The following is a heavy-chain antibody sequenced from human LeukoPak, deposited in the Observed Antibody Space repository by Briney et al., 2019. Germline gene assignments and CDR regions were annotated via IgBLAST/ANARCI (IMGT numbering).Heavy chain of an antibody. J-gene: IGHJ5*02. CDR2: IYYSGST. CDR3: ASGPGYDNWFDP. V-gene: IGHV4-39*01. Sequence: SETLSLTCTVSSGSIGSSSYYWGWIRQPPGKGLEWIGSIYYSGSTYYNPSLKSRVTISVDTSKNQFSLKLSSVTAADTAVYYCASGPGYDNWFDPWGQGTLVTVSS. D-gene: IGHD3-22*01. CDR1: SGSIGSSSYY.